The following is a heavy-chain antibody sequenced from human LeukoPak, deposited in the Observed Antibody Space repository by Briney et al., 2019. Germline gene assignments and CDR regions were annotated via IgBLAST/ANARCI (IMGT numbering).Heavy chain of an antibody. J-gene: IGHJ3*02. V-gene: IGHV4-39*01. D-gene: IGHD6-13*01. CDR3: ARLGPGYSSTWSNDAFAI. Sequence: SETLSLTCTVSGGSISSSGFYWGWIRQPPGKGLEWIASIYYSGSTYYNPSLKSRVTISVDTSKNQFSLKLSFVTAADTAVYYCARLGPGYSSTWSNDAFAIWGQGTVVTVSS. CDR1: GGSISSSGFY. CDR2: IYYSGST.